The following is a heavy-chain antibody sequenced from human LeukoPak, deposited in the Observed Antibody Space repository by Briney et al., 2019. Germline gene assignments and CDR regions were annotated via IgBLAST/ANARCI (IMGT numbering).Heavy chain of an antibody. CDR2: IYYSGST. CDR3: ARAPKGITTVRYYYYYMDV. CDR1: SGSTTSGGYY. D-gene: IGHD4-11*01. J-gene: IGHJ6*03. Sequence: SETLSLTCTVSSGSTTSGGYYWNWIRQHPGKGLEWIGYIYYSGSTFYNPSLKSRVTMSVDTSKNQFSLKLSSVTAADTAVYYCARAPKGITTVRYYYYYMDVWGKGTTVTVSS. V-gene: IGHV4-31*03.